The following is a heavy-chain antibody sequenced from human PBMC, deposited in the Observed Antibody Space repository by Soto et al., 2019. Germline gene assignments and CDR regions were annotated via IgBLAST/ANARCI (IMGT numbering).Heavy chain of an antibody. V-gene: IGHV3-9*01. Sequence: EAQLVESGGGLVQPGRSLRLSCVASGFTFDDYAIHWVRQAPGKGLEWVSGISWNGAATGYADSVKGRFTISRDNAKNSLYLKMSRLRAEDTAIYYCANLPLYGSGFDCWGQGTLVTVSS. J-gene: IGHJ4*02. D-gene: IGHD3-10*01. CDR2: ISWNGAAT. CDR3: ANLPLYGSGFDC. CDR1: GFTFDDYA.